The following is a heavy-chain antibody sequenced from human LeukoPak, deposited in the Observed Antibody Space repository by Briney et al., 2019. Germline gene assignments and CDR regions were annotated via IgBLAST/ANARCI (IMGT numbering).Heavy chain of an antibody. D-gene: IGHD6-19*01. J-gene: IGHJ4*02. CDR3: ARRLAVAVGEDYFDY. V-gene: IGHV4-34*01. CDR1: GFTFSSYE. CDR2: INHSGST. Sequence: PGGSLRLSCAASGFTFSSYEMNWVRQAPGKGLEWIGEINHSGSTNYNPSLKSRVTISVDTSKNQFSLKLSSVTAADTAVYYCARRLAVAVGEDYFDYWGQGTLVTVSS.